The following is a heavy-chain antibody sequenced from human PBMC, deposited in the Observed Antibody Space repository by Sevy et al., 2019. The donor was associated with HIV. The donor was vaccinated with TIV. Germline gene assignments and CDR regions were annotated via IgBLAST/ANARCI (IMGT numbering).Heavy chain of an antibody. V-gene: IGHV3-30*04. Sequence: GGSLRLSCVASGFTFGNHAIHWVRQAPGKGLEWVAIISFDGRNEHYADSVKGRFTISRDNSKNTVYLQMTRLRTEDTAVYYCARDRCTDGVCFRSGYFDYWGQGTLVTVSS. J-gene: IGHJ4*01. CDR2: ISFDGRNE. CDR1: GFTFGNHA. CDR3: ARDRCTDGVCFRSGYFDY. D-gene: IGHD2-8*01.